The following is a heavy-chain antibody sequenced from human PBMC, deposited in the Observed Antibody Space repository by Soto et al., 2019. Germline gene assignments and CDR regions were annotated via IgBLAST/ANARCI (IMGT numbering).Heavy chain of an antibody. Sequence: SETLSLTCAVSGGSISGSDWWSWVRQPPGKGLEWIGEIYHSGRTNYNPSLKSRVTISVDKSKNQFSLKLSSVTAADTAVYYCAREVRSVYARWFDPWGQGTLVTVSS. D-gene: IGHD2-8*01. V-gene: IGHV4-4*02. J-gene: IGHJ5*02. CDR2: IYHSGRT. CDR3: AREVRSVYARWFDP. CDR1: GGSISGSDW.